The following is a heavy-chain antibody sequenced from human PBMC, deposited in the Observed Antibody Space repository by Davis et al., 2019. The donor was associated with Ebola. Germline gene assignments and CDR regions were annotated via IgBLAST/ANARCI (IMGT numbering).Heavy chain of an antibody. Sequence: PSETLSLTCAVSGGSISSGGYSWSWIRQPPGKGLEWIGEINHTGSTNYNPSLKSRVTISVDTSKNQFSLKLSSVTAADTAVYYCARDLMVNWFDPWGQGTLVTVSS. V-gene: IGHV4-30-2*01. D-gene: IGHD2-15*01. CDR3: ARDLMVNWFDP. J-gene: IGHJ5*02. CDR2: INHTGST. CDR1: GGSISSGGYS.